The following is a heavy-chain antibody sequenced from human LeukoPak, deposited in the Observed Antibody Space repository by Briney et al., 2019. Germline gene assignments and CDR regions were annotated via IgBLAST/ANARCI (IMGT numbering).Heavy chain of an antibody. J-gene: IGHJ3*02. Sequence: ASVKVSCKASGYTFTSYGISWVRQAPGQGLEWMGWMNPNSGNTGYAQKFQGRVTITRNTSISTAYMELSSLRSEDTAVYYCARVLIYCSGGSCYRGDAFDIWGQGTMVTVSS. V-gene: IGHV1-8*03. CDR1: GYTFTSYG. CDR3: ARVLIYCSGGSCYRGDAFDI. CDR2: MNPNSGNT. D-gene: IGHD2-15*01.